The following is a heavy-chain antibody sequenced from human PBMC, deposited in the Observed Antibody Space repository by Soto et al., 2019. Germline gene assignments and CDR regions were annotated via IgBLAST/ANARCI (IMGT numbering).Heavy chain of an antibody. CDR3: ARDWFAIAY. J-gene: IGHJ4*02. CDR2: INPYNGNT. CDR1: GYTFTSYG. V-gene: IGHV1-18*01. Sequence: QVQLVQSGAEVKKPGASVKVSCKASGYTFTSYGISWVRQAPGQGLEWMGWINPYNGNTNYAQKLQGRVTMTTDTSTTPAYMELRSLRSDAPAVYYCARDWFAIAYWGQGTLVTVSS. D-gene: IGHD3-10*01.